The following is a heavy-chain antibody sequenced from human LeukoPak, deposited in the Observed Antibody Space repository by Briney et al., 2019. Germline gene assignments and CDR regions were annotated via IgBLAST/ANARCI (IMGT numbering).Heavy chain of an antibody. D-gene: IGHD3-10*01. Sequence: GGSLRLSCAASGFTFSSCEMNWVRQAPGKGLEWVSYISSSGSTIYYADSVKGRFTISRDNAKNSLYLQMNSLRAEDTAVYYCARVTMVRGVIITYYYYGMDVWGQGTTVTVSS. CDR1: GFTFSSCE. V-gene: IGHV3-48*03. CDR2: ISSSGSTI. J-gene: IGHJ6*02. CDR3: ARVTMVRGVIITYYYYGMDV.